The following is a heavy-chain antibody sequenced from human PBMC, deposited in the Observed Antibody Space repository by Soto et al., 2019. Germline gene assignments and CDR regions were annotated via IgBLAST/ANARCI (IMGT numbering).Heavy chain of an antibody. Sequence: SETLSLTCSVSGGSISGYYWSWIRQPPGKGLEWIGYMYNTGSTVYNPSFKSRVTISVDTSKNQFSLKLNSVTAADTAVYYCARDLWGYCGTDCYPLDVWGQGTTVT. J-gene: IGHJ6*02. D-gene: IGHD2-21*02. CDR3: ARDLWGYCGTDCYPLDV. CDR2: MYNTGST. CDR1: GGSISGYY. V-gene: IGHV4-59*01.